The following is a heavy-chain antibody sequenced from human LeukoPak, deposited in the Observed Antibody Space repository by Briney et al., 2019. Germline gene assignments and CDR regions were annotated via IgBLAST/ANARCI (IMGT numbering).Heavy chain of an antibody. D-gene: IGHD1-26*01. J-gene: IGHJ4*02. V-gene: IGHV4-59*08. CDR1: GGSISSYY. CDR3: ARHGGSYSFDY. Sequence: SETLSLTCTVSGGSISSYYWSWIRQPPGKGLEWIAYIYYGGSANYNPSLKSRVTILIDTSKNQFSLKVTSVTAADTAVYYCARHGGSYSFDYWGQGTLVTVSS. CDR2: IYYGGSA.